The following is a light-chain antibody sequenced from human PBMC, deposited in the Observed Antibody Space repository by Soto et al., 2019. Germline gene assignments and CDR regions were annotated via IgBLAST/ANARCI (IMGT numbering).Light chain of an antibody. CDR3: CSYAGSYTSPYV. V-gene: IGLV2-11*01. Sequence: QSVLTRPRSVSGSPGQSVTISCTGTSSDVGGYNYVSWYQQHPGKAPKLMIYDVSKRPSGVPDRFSGSKSGNTASLIISGLQAEDEADYYCCSYAGSYTSPYVFGTGTKATVL. CDR1: SSDVGGYNY. J-gene: IGLJ1*01. CDR2: DVS.